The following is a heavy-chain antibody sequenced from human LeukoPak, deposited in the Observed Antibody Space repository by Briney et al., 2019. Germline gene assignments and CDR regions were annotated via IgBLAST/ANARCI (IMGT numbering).Heavy chain of an antibody. Sequence: GRCLRLSCAASGFTFGNYAMNWVRQAPGRGLGWVAAISGTSGSTCYADSVKGRFTISRDNAKNALYLQMNTLRAEDTAIYSCATRPTVGGTTPTFDHWGQGTPVTVSS. CDR2: ISGTSGST. J-gene: IGHJ5*02. V-gene: IGHV3-23*01. CDR1: GFTFGNYA. D-gene: IGHD1-26*01. CDR3: ATRPTVGGTTPTFDH.